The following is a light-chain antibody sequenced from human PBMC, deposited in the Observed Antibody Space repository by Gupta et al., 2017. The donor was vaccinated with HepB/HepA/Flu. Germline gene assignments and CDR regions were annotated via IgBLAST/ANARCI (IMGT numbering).Light chain of an antibody. CDR2: LAS. V-gene: IGKV2-28*01. J-gene: IGKJ5*01. CDR1: QSLLHRNGYNY. Sequence: DIVMTQSPLSLPVTPGEPTSISCRSSQSLLHRNGYNYLYWYLQKPGQSPQLPIYLASNRASGVLDSFSGSGSGTDVTLQISRGVTEDVGVYYCMLALQTSITFGQGTRLEIK. CDR3: MLALQTSIT.